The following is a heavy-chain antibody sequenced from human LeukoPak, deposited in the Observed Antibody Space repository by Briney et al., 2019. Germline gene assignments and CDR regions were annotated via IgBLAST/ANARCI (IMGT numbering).Heavy chain of an antibody. D-gene: IGHD3-3*01. Sequence: GGSLTLSCVASGFTFSTYAMNWVRQAPGKGQEWVSGISGSGDNTYYADSVQGRFTISRDNSKNTLYLQVNSLRAEDTALYYCAKKRNDFWSGYPDFDSWGQGALVTVSS. CDR2: ISGSGDNT. J-gene: IGHJ4*02. CDR1: GFTFSTYA. CDR3: AKKRNDFWSGYPDFDS. V-gene: IGHV3-23*01.